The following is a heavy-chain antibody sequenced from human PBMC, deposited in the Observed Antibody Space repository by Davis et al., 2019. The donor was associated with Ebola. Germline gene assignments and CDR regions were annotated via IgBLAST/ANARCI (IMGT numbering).Heavy chain of an antibody. CDR3: ARGYSSSWYDLGGYNWFDP. Sequence: ASVKVSCKASGYTFTIYAMHWVCQAPGQRLEWMGWINAGNGNTKYSQKFQGRVTITRDTSASTAYMELSSLRSEDTAVYYCARGYSSSWYDLGGYNWFDPWGQGTLVTVSS. CDR2: INAGNGNT. CDR1: GYTFTIYA. V-gene: IGHV1-3*01. J-gene: IGHJ5*02. D-gene: IGHD6-13*01.